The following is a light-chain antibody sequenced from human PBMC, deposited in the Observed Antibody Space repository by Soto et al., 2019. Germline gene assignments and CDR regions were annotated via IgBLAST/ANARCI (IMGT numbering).Light chain of an antibody. Sequence: DIQMTQFPSSVSASVGDRVNITCRASQGISTWLAWYQQKPERAPKSLIYGASRLQSGVPPRFSGSGSGTDFALTISALQAEDVAVYFCQQYYLTPYTFGQGTKLEI. V-gene: IGKV1D-16*01. CDR2: GAS. CDR3: QQYYLTPYT. CDR1: QGISTW. J-gene: IGKJ2*01.